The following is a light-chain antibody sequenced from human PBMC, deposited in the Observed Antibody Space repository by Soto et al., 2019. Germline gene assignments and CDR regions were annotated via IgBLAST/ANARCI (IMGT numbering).Light chain of an antibody. CDR3: QQYDNSTIT. CDR1: QSISSRL. V-gene: IGKV3-20*01. J-gene: IGKJ5*01. Sequence: IVLTQSPGRWSLSPGERASLSWGASQSISSRLLAWYQQKPGQAPRLLIYGASSRATGIPDRFSGTESETDFTLTISRLEHEDFAVYYCQQYDNSTITFGQGTRLEIK. CDR2: GAS.